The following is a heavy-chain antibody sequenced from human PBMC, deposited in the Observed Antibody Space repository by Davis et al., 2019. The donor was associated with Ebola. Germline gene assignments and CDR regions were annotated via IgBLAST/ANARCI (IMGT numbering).Heavy chain of an antibody. CDR1: GFTFNTKG. Sequence: PGGSLRLSCAASGFTFNTKGMHWVRQAPGKGLEWFSYISSSSSTINYADSVKGRFTISRDNAKNSLYLQMNSLRDEDTAVYYCARGELGGDYYGQGTLVTVSS. CDR3: ARGELGGDY. D-gene: IGHD1-7*01. V-gene: IGHV3-48*02. J-gene: IGHJ4*02. CDR2: ISSSSSTI.